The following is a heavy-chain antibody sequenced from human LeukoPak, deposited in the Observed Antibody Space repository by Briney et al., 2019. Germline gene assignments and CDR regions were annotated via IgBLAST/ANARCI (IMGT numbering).Heavy chain of an antibody. D-gene: IGHD2-2*02. V-gene: IGHV1-2*02. Sequence: ASVKVSCKASGYTFTGYYMHWVRQAPGQGLEWMGWINPNSGGTNYAQKFQGRVTMTRDTSNSTAYMELSRLRSDDTAVYYCARERTRGYCSSTSCYMSYGYWGQGTLVTVSS. CDR2: INPNSGGT. CDR3: ARERTRGYCSSTSCYMSYGY. J-gene: IGHJ4*02. CDR1: GYTFTGYY.